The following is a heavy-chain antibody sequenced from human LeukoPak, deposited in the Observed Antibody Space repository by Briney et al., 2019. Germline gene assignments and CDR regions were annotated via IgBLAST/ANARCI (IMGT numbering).Heavy chain of an antibody. CDR2: IIPIFGTA. Sequence: SVKVSCKASGGTFSSYAISWVRQAPGRGLEWMGGIIPIFGTANYAQKFQGRVTITADESTSTAYMELSSLRSEDTAVYYCARDPASYCGGDCLDAFDIWGQGTIVTVSS. D-gene: IGHD2-21*01. J-gene: IGHJ3*02. CDR1: GGTFSSYA. CDR3: ARDPASYCGGDCLDAFDI. V-gene: IGHV1-69*13.